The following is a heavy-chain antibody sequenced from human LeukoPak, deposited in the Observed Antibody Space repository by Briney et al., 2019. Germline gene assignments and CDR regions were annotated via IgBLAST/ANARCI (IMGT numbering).Heavy chain of an antibody. V-gene: IGHV4-39*07. CDR3: ARLRGRLGN. CDR2: IYYSGST. Sequence: PSETLSLTCTVSDGSISTSDYYWGWIRQPPGKGLEWIGSIYYSGSTYYNPSLRGRVTISVDTSKNQFSLKLSSVTAADTAVYYCARLRGRLGNWGQGTLVTVSS. D-gene: IGHD3-16*01. CDR1: DGSISTSDYY. J-gene: IGHJ4*02.